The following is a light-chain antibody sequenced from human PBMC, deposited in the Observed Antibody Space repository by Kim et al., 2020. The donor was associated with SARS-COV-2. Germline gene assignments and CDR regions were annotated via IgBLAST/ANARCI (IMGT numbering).Light chain of an antibody. CDR2: GAS. Sequence: SPGEGATLAGRARRRVSSRYLAWDQQKAGHAPRLLIYGASGRATGIPDRFSGSGSGTEFTLTSSRLEPEDFAVYYCQQYGSSPKTFGEGTKVGI. CDR1: RRVSSRY. CDR3: QQYGSSPKT. V-gene: IGKV3-20*01. J-gene: IGKJ1*01.